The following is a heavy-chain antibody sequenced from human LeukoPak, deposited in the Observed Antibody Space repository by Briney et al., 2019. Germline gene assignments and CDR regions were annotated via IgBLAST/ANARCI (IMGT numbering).Heavy chain of an antibody. J-gene: IGHJ3*02. D-gene: IGHD3-22*01. CDR1: GFTFSSYG. CDR2: ISGSGGST. V-gene: IGHV3-23*01. Sequence: GGTLRLSCAASGFTFSSYGMSWVRQAPGKGLEWVSAISGSGGSTYYADSVKGRFTISRDNSKNTLYLQMNSLRAEDTAVYYCAKAGSTYYYDSSGYHDAFDIWGQGTMVTVFS. CDR3: AKAGSTYYYDSSGYHDAFDI.